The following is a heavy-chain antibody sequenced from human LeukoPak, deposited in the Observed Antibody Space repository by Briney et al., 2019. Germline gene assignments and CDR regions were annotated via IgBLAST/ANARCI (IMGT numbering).Heavy chain of an antibody. Sequence: PSQTLSLTCTVSGGSISSGDYYWSWIRQPAGKGLEWIGRIYTSGSTNYNPSLKSRVTMSVDTSKNQFSLRLSSVTAADTAVYYCALGGYSFDYWGQGTLVTVSS. CDR3: ALGGYSFDY. CDR1: GGSISSGDYY. V-gene: IGHV4-61*02. D-gene: IGHD3-16*01. J-gene: IGHJ4*02. CDR2: IYTSGST.